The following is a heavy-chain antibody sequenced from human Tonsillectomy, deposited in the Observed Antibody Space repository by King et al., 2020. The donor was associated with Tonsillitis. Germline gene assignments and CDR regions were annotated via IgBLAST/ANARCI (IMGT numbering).Heavy chain of an antibody. CDR3: AKDGTGAVASSCEKYYDS. D-gene: IGHD6-19*01. Sequence: VQLVESGGGVVQPGRSLRLSCAASRFTFNSYGMHWVRQAPGKGLEWVALISLDGNNKYYADSVKGRFTISRDNSKNTLYLQMNSLRPEDTAVYFCAKDGTGAVASSCEKYYDSSRQATLVPVSS. CDR2: ISLDGNNK. V-gene: IGHV3-30*18. CDR1: RFTFNSYG. J-gene: IGHJ4*02.